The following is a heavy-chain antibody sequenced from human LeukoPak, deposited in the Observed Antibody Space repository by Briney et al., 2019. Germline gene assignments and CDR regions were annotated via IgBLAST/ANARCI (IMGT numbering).Heavy chain of an antibody. CDR2: ISGSGGST. CDR3: ARDCSSTSCSAQNY. D-gene: IGHD2-2*01. CDR1: GFTFSSYA. J-gene: IGHJ4*02. V-gene: IGHV3-23*01. Sequence: GGSLRLSCAASGFTFSSYAMSWVRQAPGKWLEWVSAISGSGGSTYYADSVKGRFTISRDNSKNTLYLQMNSLRAEDTAVYYCARDCSSTSCSAQNYWGQGTLVTVSS.